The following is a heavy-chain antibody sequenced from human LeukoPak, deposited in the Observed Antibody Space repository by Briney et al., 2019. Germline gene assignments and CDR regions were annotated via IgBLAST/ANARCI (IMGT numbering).Heavy chain of an antibody. CDR3: AKYRYYGSGSYRDAFDI. CDR2: VSGRGGRT. V-gene: IGHV3-23*01. CDR1: GFTFSSSA. D-gene: IGHD3-10*01. J-gene: IGHJ3*02. Sequence: GGSLRPSCAASGFTFSSSAMSWVRQAPGKGLGWVSAVSGRGGRTYYADSVKGRFTISRDNSKNTLYLQMNSLRAEDTAVYYSAKYRYYGSGSYRDAFDIWGQGTMVTVSS.